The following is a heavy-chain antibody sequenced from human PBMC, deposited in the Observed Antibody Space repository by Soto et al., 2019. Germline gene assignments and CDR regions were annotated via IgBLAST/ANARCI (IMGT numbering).Heavy chain of an antibody. V-gene: IGHV3-11*01. Sequence: QVQLVESGGGLVKPGGSLRLSCAASGFTFSDYYMSWIRQAPGKGLEWVSYISSSGSTIYYADSVKGRVTISRDNAKNSLYLQMNSLRAEDTAEYYCARDIMITFGGVIVTGGFDYWGQGTLVTVSS. CDR1: GFTFSDYY. D-gene: IGHD3-16*02. J-gene: IGHJ4*02. CDR3: ARDIMITFGGVIVTGGFDY. CDR2: ISSSGSTI.